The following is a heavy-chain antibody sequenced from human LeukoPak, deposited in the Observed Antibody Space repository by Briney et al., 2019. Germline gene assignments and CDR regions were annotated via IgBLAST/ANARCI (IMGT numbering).Heavy chain of an antibody. CDR2: VSAGGDKT. J-gene: IGHJ4*01. V-gene: IGHV3-23*01. CDR3: ATSRLF. CDR1: EFTFSGYA. Sequence: PGGSLRLSCETSEFTFSGYAMNWVRQAPGKGLEWVSGVSAGGDKTYYADSVKGRFTISRDNSRNTLYLQMNTLRAEDTAVYYCATSRLFWGQGTLVTVSS.